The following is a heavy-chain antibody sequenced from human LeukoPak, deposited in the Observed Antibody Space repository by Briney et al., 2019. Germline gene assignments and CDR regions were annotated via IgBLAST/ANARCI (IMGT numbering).Heavy chain of an antibody. J-gene: IGHJ4*02. Sequence: GSSVKVSCKASARTFSSYAISWVRQAPGQGLEWMGRIIPIFGTANYAQKFQGRVTITTDESTSTAYMELSSLRSEDTAVYYCARDRLLWFGELSYFDYWGQGTLVTVSS. CDR3: ARDRLLWFGELSYFDY. V-gene: IGHV1-69*05. CDR2: IIPIFGTA. CDR1: ARTFSSYA. D-gene: IGHD3-10*01.